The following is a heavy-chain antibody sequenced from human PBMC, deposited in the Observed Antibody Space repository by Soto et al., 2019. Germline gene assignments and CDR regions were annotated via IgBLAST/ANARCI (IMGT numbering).Heavy chain of an antibody. Sequence: QVQLVQSGAEVKKPGSSVKVSCKASGGAFSSYTISWVRQAPGQGLEWMGRIIPILGIANYAQKFQGRVTINAAKSTSTAYMELSSLRSDDTAVYYCAGVLVAQEWPRLDFWGQGTLVTVSS. CDR3: AGVLVAQEWPRLDF. V-gene: IGHV1-69*02. CDR2: IIPILGIA. CDR1: GGAFSSYT. J-gene: IGHJ4*02. D-gene: IGHD5-12*01.